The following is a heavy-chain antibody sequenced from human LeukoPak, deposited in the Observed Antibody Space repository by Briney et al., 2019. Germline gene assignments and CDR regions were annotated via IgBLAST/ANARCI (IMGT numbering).Heavy chain of an antibody. D-gene: IGHD1-26*01. CDR3: ARRSDTGRGPYGMGV. CDR2: ISLDGVNK. CDR1: GFTFSNFA. J-gene: IGHJ6*02. Sequence: GRSLRLSCSASGFTFSNFAMYWVRQAPGKGLEWVAVISLDGVNKYYADSVKGRFTISRDNSKDTLYLQMNSLRTEDTGVYYCARRSDTGRGPYGMGVWGQGTTVAASS. V-gene: IGHV3-30-3*01.